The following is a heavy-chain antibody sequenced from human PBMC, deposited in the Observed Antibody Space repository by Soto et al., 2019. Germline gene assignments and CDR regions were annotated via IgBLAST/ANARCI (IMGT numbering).Heavy chain of an antibody. CDR3: ARHRAMATLTPDF. CDR2: IYPGDSNT. Sequence: PGESLKISCKASGYIFTSYWIGWVRQMPGKGLEWMGIIYPGDSNTRYSPSFQGQVTISADKSINTASLQWSSLKASDTAIYYCARHRAMATLTPDFWGQGTLVTVSS. J-gene: IGHJ4*02. CDR1: GYIFTSYW. V-gene: IGHV5-51*01. D-gene: IGHD5-12*01.